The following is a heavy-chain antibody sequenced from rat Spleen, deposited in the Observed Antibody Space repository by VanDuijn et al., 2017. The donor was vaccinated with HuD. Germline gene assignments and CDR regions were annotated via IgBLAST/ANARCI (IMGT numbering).Heavy chain of an antibody. Sequence: EVQLVESDGGLVQPGRSLKLSCAASGFTFNNYWMTWIRQAPGKGLEWVASITNTGGSTYYPDSVKGRFTISRDNAKSTLYLQMNSLRSEDTATYYCTRDVYYGSDYWGQGVMVTVSS. V-gene: IGHV5-31*01. CDR1: GFTFNNYW. D-gene: IGHD1-6*01. CDR3: TRDVYYGSDY. J-gene: IGHJ2*01. CDR2: ITNTGGST.